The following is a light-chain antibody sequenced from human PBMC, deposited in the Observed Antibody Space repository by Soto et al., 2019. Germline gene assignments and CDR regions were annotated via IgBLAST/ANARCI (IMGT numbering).Light chain of an antibody. CDR1: QSVTNSF. J-gene: IGKJ2*01. CDR3: QQYSSLPHT. V-gene: IGKV3-20*01. CDR2: GIS. Sequence: ENVLTQSPGTLSLSPGERATLSCRASQSVTNSFFAWYQQKPGQAPRLLIYGISSRATGIPDRFSGSGSGTDFTXTISRLEPEDFVVYYCQQYSSLPHTFGQGXKXXV.